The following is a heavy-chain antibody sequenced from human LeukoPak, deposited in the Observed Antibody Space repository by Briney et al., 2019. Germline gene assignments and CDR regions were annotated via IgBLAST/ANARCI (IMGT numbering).Heavy chain of an antibody. J-gene: IGHJ6*03. CDR2: IIPILGIA. CDR3: ARGTSTIFGVVTGRDYYYYYMDV. Sequence: SXKVSCKASGGTFISYTISWVRQAPGQGLEWMGRIIPILGIAKSAQKFPGRVTITADKSTSTAYMELSSLRSEDTAVYYCARGTSTIFGVVTGRDYYYYYMDVWGKGTTVTVSS. V-gene: IGHV1-69*02. D-gene: IGHD3-3*01. CDR1: GGTFISYT.